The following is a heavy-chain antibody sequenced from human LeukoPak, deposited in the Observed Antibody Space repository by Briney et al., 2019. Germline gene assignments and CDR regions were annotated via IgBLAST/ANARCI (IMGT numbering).Heavy chain of an antibody. D-gene: IGHD1-14*01. J-gene: IGHJ4*02. CDR3: ARGESVNLGFDY. V-gene: IGHV1-3*01. Sequence: ASVKVSCKASGYTFTSYALHWVRQAPGQRLEWMGWINAGNDNKKYSQKFQGRVTITRDTSASAAYMELGSLKSEDTAVYYCARGESVNLGFDYWGQGTLVTVSS. CDR1: GYTFTSYA. CDR2: INAGNDNK.